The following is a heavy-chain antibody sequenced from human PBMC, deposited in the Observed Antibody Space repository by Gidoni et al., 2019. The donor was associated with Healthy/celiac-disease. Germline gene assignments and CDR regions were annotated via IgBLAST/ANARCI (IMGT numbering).Heavy chain of an antibody. V-gene: IGHV3-23*01. Sequence: EVQLLVSGGGLVQPGWSLRFSCAAPGFTFSSYARGWVRQAPGKGLEWVSAISGSGGSTYYADSVKGRFTISRDNSKNTLYLQMNSLRAEDTAVYYCATDERGPRRTGYSSGWLYWGQGTLVTVSS. CDR2: ISGSGGST. CDR3: ATDERGPRRTGYSSGWLY. J-gene: IGHJ4*02. CDR1: GFTFSSYA. D-gene: IGHD6-19*01.